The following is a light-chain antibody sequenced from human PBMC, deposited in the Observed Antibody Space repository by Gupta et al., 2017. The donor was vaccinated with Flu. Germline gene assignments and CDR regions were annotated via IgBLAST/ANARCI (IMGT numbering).Light chain of an antibody. V-gene: IGKV3-20*01. Sequence: ELVLPQSPGTLSLSPGERATLSCSASQSVSSSYLAWYQQKPVQAPRLLINGAASRATGIPDRCSASGSGTDFTLTISRMEPEDVAVDYCQQYGSSPSITFGQGTRLEIK. CDR3: QQYGSSPSIT. CDR1: QSVSSSY. J-gene: IGKJ5*01. CDR2: GAA.